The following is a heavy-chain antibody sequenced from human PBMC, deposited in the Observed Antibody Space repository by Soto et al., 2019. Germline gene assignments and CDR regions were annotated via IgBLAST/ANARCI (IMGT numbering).Heavy chain of an antibody. V-gene: IGHV4-39*01. CDR3: ARHRIEVVWRGFDF. D-gene: IGHD3-10*01. J-gene: IGHJ4*02. CDR1: TDSSSFTNSY. CDR2: SSYNGGT. Sequence: PSETLSLTCTVSTDSSSFTNSYWGWIRQPPGKGLQWIGSSSYNGGTFYNPSLKGRVVISFDTSKKQSSLQVTSVTAADTAVYFCARHRIEVVWRGFDFWGQGSRFTVSS.